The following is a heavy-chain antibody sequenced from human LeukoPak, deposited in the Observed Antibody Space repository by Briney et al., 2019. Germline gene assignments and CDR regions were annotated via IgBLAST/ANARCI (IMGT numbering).Heavy chain of an antibody. CDR3: ATDFENGEIATVLIDP. Sequence: PGGSLRLSCAASGFTFSSYSMNWVRQAPGKGLEWVSSISSSSSYIYYADSVKGRFTISRDNAKNSLYLQMNSLRAEDTAVYYCATDFENGEIATVLIDPWGQGTLVTVSS. CDR2: ISSSSSYI. D-gene: IGHD5-24*01. J-gene: IGHJ5*02. CDR1: GFTFSSYS. V-gene: IGHV3-21*01.